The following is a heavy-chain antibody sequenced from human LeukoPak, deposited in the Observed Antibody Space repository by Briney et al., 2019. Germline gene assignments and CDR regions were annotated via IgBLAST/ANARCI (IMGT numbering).Heavy chain of an antibody. V-gene: IGHV3-23*01. CDR3: AKESGYLDH. CDR2: ISGSGGTT. Sequence: GGSLRLSCAASGFTFSNYAMSWVRQAPGKGLEWVSSISGSGGTTYYADSVKGRFTIARDNSKNTLYLQMDSLRAEDTAVYYCAKESGYLDHWGQGALVTVSS. D-gene: IGHD3-22*01. J-gene: IGHJ4*02. CDR1: GFTFSNYA.